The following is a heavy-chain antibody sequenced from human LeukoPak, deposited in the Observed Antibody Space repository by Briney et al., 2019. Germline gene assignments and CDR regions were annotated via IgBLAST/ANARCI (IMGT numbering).Heavy chain of an antibody. CDR2: ISSSGGST. CDR3: AREGTDYYDSSGYYRNYYGMDV. CDR1: GFTFSSYA. J-gene: IGHJ6*02. D-gene: IGHD3-22*01. Sequence: GGSLRLSCAASGFTFSSYAMNWVRQAPGKGLEWVSGISSSGGSTSYADSVKGRFTISRDNAKNSLYLQMNSLRAEDTAVYYCAREGTDYYDSSGYYRNYYGMDVWGQGTTVTVSS. V-gene: IGHV3-48*04.